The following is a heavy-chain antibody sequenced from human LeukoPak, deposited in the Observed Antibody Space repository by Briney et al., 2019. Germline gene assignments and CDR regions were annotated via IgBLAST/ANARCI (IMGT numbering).Heavy chain of an antibody. CDR2: IYYSGST. CDR1: GGSISSSSYY. Sequence: PSETLSLTCTVSGGSISSSSYYWGWIRQPPGKGLEWIGSIYYSGSTYYNPSLKSRVTISVDTSKNQFSLKLSSVTAADTAVYYCARDGYNYGVDYWGQGTLVTVSS. J-gene: IGHJ4*02. D-gene: IGHD5-24*01. CDR3: ARDGYNYGVDY. V-gene: IGHV4-39*07.